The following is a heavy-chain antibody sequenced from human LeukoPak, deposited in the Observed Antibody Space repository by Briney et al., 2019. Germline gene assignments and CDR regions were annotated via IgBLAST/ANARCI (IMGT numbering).Heavy chain of an antibody. D-gene: IGHD5/OR15-5a*01. CDR1: GFAFDSYA. V-gene: IGHV3-23*01. CDR2: ISAGGGST. Sequence: GGSLRLSCAASGFAFDSYAMSWVRQAPGKGLEWVSTISAGGGSTYYADSVEGRFTISRDNSRNTLYLQINSLRAEDTAVYYCAKSESTRHPLDYWGQGTLVTVSP. J-gene: IGHJ4*02. CDR3: AKSESTRHPLDY.